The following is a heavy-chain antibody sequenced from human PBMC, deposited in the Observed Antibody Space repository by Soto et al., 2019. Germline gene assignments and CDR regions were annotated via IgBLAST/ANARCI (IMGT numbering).Heavy chain of an antibody. V-gene: IGHV3-23*01. CDR2: ISGSGGST. CDR3: AKDNGYSSSWFEFDY. D-gene: IGHD6-13*01. J-gene: IGHJ4*02. CDR1: VFTFSSDA. Sequence: EVQLLESGGGLVQPGGSLRLSCAASVFTFSSDAMSWVRQAPGKGLQWVSAISGSGGSTYYAESVKGRFTISRDNSKNTLYLQMNSLRAEETAVYYCAKDNGYSSSWFEFDYWGQGTLVTVSS.